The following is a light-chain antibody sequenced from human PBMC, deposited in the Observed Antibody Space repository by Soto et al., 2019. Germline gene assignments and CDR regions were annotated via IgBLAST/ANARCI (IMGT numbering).Light chain of an antibody. CDR2: DVS. CDR3: SSYTSSSTVV. J-gene: IGLJ2*01. CDR1: NSDVGSYNS. V-gene: IGLV2-14*01. Sequence: QSALTQPASVSGSPGQSITISCTGTNSDVGSYNSVSWYQQHPGKAPKLMIYDVSNRPSGVSNRFSGSKSGNTASPTISGLQAEDEADYYCSSYTSSSTVVFGGGTKLTVL.